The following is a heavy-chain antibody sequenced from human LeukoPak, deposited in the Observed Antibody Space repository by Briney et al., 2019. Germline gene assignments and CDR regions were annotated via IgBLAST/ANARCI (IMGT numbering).Heavy chain of an antibody. V-gene: IGHV3-23*01. CDR1: GFTFSNSA. D-gene: IGHD3-22*01. Sequence: GGSLRLSCAASGFTFSNSAMSWVRQAPGKGLEWVSTLSGSGITTYYADSVKGRFTISRDNSKNTLYLQMNSLRAEDTAVYYCAKDLYYYDSSGYYYDQAFDIWGQGTMVTVSS. J-gene: IGHJ3*02. CDR3: AKDLYYYDSSGYYYDQAFDI. CDR2: LSGSGITT.